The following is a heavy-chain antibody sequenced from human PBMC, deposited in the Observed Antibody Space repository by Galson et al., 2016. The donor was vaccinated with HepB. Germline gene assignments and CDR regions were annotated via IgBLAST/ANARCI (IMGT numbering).Heavy chain of an antibody. Sequence: SVKVSCKASGYTFTTYYIHWVRQAPGQGLDWMGIINPRGGSTSNAQKFQGRVTMTRDTSTSTVYMELSSLRSEDTAVYYCARDQDRVLWFGELLSNGDYHYYGMDGWGQGTTVTVSS. V-gene: IGHV1-46*01. CDR3: ARDQDRVLWFGELLSNGDYHYYGMDG. D-gene: IGHD3-10*01. CDR1: GYTFTTYY. J-gene: IGHJ6*02. CDR2: INPRGGST.